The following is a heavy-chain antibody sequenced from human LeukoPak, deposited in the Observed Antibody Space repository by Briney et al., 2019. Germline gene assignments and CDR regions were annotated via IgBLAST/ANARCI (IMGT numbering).Heavy chain of an antibody. CDR3: ARLYDGLFSRFDY. J-gene: IGHJ4*02. CDR2: IYYSGST. Sequence: SETLSLTCTVSGGSISSSSYYWGWIRQPPGKGLEWIGNIYYSGSTYYSPSLKSRVTISVDTSKNQFSLKLNSVTAADTAVYYCARLYDGLFSRFDYWGQGTLVTVSS. CDR1: GGSISSSSYY. D-gene: IGHD3-3*01. V-gene: IGHV4-39*01.